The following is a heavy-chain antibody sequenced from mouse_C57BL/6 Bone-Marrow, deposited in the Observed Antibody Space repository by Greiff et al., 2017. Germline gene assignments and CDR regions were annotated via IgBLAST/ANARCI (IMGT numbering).Heavy chain of an antibody. CDR3: ARIGGYYRGYYAMDY. J-gene: IGHJ4*01. Sequence: QVQLKQSGPGILQPSQTLSLTCSFSGFSLSTFGMGVGWIRQPSGKGLEWLAHIWWADDKYYNPALQSRLTISKDTSKNRVFLKIANVDTADTATYYCARIGGYYRGYYAMDYWGQGTSVTVSS. V-gene: IGHV8-8*01. CDR1: GFSLSTFGMG. D-gene: IGHD2-3*01. CDR2: IWWADDK.